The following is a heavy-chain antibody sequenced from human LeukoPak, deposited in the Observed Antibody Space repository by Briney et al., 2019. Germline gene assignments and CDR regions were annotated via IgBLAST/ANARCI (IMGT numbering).Heavy chain of an antibody. V-gene: IGHV4-4*07. Sequence: SETLSLTCTVSGGSISSYYWSWIRQPAGKGLEWIGRIYTSGSTNYNPSLKSRVTMSVDTSKNQFSLKLSSVTAADTAVYYCARDRDYDISTGYYIEPGAFDIWGQGTMVTVSS. J-gene: IGHJ3*02. CDR3: ARDRDYDISTGYYIEPGAFDI. CDR1: GGSISSYY. CDR2: IYTSGST. D-gene: IGHD3-9*01.